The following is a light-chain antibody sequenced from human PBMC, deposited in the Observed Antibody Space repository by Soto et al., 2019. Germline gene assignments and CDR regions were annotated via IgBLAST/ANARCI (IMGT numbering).Light chain of an antibody. CDR2: EGS. J-gene: IGLJ1*01. V-gene: IGLV2-23*01. Sequence: QSALTQPASVSGSPGQSITISCSGSISDVGSSGPVSWYQHHPGQVPKLIIYEGSRRPSGVSSRFSGSKTGNTASLTITGLQAEDEVNYYCCSYVGARTYVFGTGAKLTVL. CDR1: ISDVGSSGP. CDR3: CSYVGARTYV.